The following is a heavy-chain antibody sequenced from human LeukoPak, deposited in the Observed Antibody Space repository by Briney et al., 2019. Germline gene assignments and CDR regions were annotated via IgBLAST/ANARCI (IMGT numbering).Heavy chain of an antibody. CDR1: GFTFSHYY. CDR3: HRYCSSTSCYHWVY. D-gene: IGHD2-2*01. CDR2: ISSSGSTI. J-gene: IGHJ4*02. Sequence: GGSLRLSCAASGFTFSHYYMSWIRQAPGKGREWVSYISSSGSTIYYADSVKGRFTISRDNAKNSLYLQMNSLRAEDTAVYYCHRYCSSTSCYHWVYWGQGTLVTVSS. V-gene: IGHV3-11*01.